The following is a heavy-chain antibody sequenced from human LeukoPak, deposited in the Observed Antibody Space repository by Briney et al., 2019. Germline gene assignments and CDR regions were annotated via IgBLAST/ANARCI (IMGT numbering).Heavy chain of an antibody. D-gene: IGHD1-26*01. J-gene: IGHJ4*02. CDR2: INTRGGST. Sequence: ASVKVSCKASGYTFTSYYMHWVRQAPGQGLEWMGVINTRGGSTNYARKFQGRVTVTRDMSTSTLYMELSSLRSEDTAVYYCAREGRVGAPGFDYWGQGTLVTVSS. CDR1: GYTFTSYY. V-gene: IGHV1-46*01. CDR3: AREGRVGAPGFDY.